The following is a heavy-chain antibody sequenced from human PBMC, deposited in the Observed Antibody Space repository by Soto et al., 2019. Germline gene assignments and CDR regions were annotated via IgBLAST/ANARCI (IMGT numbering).Heavy chain of an antibody. CDR1: GGSISDFY. J-gene: IGHJ4*02. Sequence: QVLLQESGPGLVKPSETLSLTCTVSGGSISDFYWSWIRQPPGKGLEWIGYIYYSGSTNYNPSLKRRVTISVATSKNQFSLNLRSMSPADTAVYYCARVGGLAARTFDYWGPGTLVTVSS. CDR3: ARVGGLAARTFDY. V-gene: IGHV4-59*01. D-gene: IGHD6-6*01. CDR2: IYYSGST.